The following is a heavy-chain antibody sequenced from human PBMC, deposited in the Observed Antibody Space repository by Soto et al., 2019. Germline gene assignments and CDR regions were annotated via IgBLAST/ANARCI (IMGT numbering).Heavy chain of an antibody. J-gene: IGHJ6*02. CDR3: AGYCSSSIGPEDHYFGLEV. CDR1: GGSIYTYY. Sequence: SETLSLTCNVSGGSIYTYYWSWLRQSPGKGLEWIGYTSDGGSTNYNPSLESRVTISVDTSKKQVSLKLSSVSAADTAIYFCAGYCSSSIGPEDHYFGLEVWGQGTTVTVSS. CDR2: TSDGGST. V-gene: IGHV4-59*01. D-gene: IGHD2-2*01.